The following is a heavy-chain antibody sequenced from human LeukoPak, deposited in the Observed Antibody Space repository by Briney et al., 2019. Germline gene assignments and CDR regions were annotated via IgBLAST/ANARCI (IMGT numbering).Heavy chain of an antibody. J-gene: IGHJ4*02. CDR3: AREVVVVAATRGAIDY. CDR2: IIPIFGTS. V-gene: IGHV1-69*13. CDR1: GGTFSSYA. Sequence: PEASVKVSCKAYGGTFSSYAISWVRQAPGQGLEWMGGIIPIFGTSNYAQKFQGRVTITADESTSTAYMELSSLRSEDTAVYYCAREVVVVAATRGAIDYWGQGTLVTVSS. D-gene: IGHD2-15*01.